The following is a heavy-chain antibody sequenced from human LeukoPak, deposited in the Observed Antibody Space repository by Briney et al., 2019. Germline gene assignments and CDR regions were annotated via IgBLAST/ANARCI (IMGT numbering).Heavy chain of an antibody. CDR3: TNYDSSDAFDI. V-gene: IGHV3-15*01. Sequence: GGSLRLSCAASGFTFSNAWMSWVRQAPGKGLEWVGRIKSKTDGGTTDYAAPVKGRFTISRDDSKNTLYLQMKSPKPEDTAVYYCTNYDSSDAFDIWGQGTMVTVSS. J-gene: IGHJ3*02. CDR1: GFTFSNAW. CDR2: IKSKTDGGTT. D-gene: IGHD3-16*01.